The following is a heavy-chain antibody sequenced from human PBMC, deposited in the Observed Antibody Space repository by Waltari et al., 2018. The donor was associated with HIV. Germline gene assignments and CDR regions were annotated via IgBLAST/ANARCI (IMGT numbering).Heavy chain of an antibody. Sequence: EVQLVESGGGLVKPGGSLRLSCAASGFTFSSAWLHWVRQAPGKGLEWVGRIKSKTDGGTIDYAAPMKGRFTISRDDSINTVFLQMNSVKAEDTAVYYCSTDVVKWLPSHNYFDYWGQGTLVTVSS. J-gene: IGHJ4*02. V-gene: IGHV3-15*01. CDR2: IKSKTDGGTI. D-gene: IGHD5-12*01. CDR1: GFTFSSAW. CDR3: STDVVKWLPSHNYFDY.